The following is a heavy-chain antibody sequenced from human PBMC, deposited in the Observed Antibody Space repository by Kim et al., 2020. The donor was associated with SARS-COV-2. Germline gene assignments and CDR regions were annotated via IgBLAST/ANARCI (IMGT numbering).Heavy chain of an antibody. Sequence: GGSLRLSCVASGFTFNSYGMHWVRQSPGKGLEWVAVISYDGDNIHYADSVKGRFTISRDNSNNMVYLQMNSLRAEDTAMYYCAKAELARETYYGSGSPFDSWGQGTLVTVST. CDR1: GFTFNSYG. D-gene: IGHD3-10*01. CDR3: AKAELARETYYGSGSPFDS. V-gene: IGHV3-30*18. CDR2: ISYDGDNI. J-gene: IGHJ4*02.